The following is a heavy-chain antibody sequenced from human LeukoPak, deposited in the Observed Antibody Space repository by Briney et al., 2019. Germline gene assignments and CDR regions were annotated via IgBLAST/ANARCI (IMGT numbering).Heavy chain of an antibody. V-gene: IGHV1-69*04. CDR2: IIPILGIA. Sequence: SVKVSCKASGGTFISYAISWVRQAPAQGREWMGRIIPILGIANYAQKFQGRVTITADKSTSTAYMELSSLRSEDTAVYYCAREGIAARYYYYGMDVWGQGTTVTVSS. D-gene: IGHD6-13*01. J-gene: IGHJ6*02. CDR1: GGTFISYA. CDR3: AREGIAARYYYYGMDV.